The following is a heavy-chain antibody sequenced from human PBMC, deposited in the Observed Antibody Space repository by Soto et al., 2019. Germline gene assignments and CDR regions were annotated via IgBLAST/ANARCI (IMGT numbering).Heavy chain of an antibody. Sequence: QVQLVQSGGEVKKPGASVKVSCKASGYTFTNYGISWVRQAPGQGLEWMGWINVYNGNTKYAQKVQGRVTMTTDTSTGKGYMELRSLRSDDTAVYYCARGVGSGSYYNQYNWFDPWGQGTLVTVSS. J-gene: IGHJ5*02. D-gene: IGHD3-10*01. CDR3: ARGVGSGSYYNQYNWFDP. CDR2: INVYNGNT. V-gene: IGHV1-18*01. CDR1: GYTFTNYG.